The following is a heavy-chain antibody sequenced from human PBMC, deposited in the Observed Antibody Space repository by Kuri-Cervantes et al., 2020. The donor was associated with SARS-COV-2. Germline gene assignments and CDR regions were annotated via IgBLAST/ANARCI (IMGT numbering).Heavy chain of an antibody. J-gene: IGHJ4*02. CDR3: ASGILYRWEGYFDY. D-gene: IGHD2-15*01. Sequence: GESLKISCAASGFTVSSNYMSWVRQAPGKGLEWVSVIYSDGSTYYADSVKGRFTISSNNSKNTLYLQMNSLRAEDTAVYYCASGILYRWEGYFDYWGQGTLVTVSS. CDR1: GFTVSSNY. V-gene: IGHV3-53*01. CDR2: IYSDGST.